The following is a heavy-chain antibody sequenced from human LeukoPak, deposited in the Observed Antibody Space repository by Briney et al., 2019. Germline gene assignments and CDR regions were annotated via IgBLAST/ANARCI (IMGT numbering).Heavy chain of an antibody. CDR1: GFTFSSYG. CDR3: SKWKAIVLVPAARSPIDY. D-gene: IGHD2-2*01. V-gene: IGHV3-23*01. CDR2: ISGSGGST. J-gene: IGHJ4*02. Sequence: GGSLRLSCAASGFTFSSYGMSWVRQAPGKGLEWVSAISGSGGSTYYADSVKGRFTISRDNSKHTLYLQMNSLRAEDTAVYYCSKWKAIVLVPAARSPIDYWGQGTLVTVSS.